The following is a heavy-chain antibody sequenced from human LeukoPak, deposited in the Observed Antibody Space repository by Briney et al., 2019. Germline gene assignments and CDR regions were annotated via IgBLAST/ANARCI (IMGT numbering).Heavy chain of an antibody. V-gene: IGHV1-2*02. CDR1: GYTFTDYF. CDR3: AVAPGDY. D-gene: IGHD2-21*01. Sequence: ASVRVSCKASGYTFTDYFIHWVRQAPGQGLEWMGWINPNSDYTFYAQKFQGRVTLTRDTSISTVYMELTTLTSDDTALYYCAVAPGDYWGQGTLVSVSA. CDR2: INPNSDYT. J-gene: IGHJ4*02.